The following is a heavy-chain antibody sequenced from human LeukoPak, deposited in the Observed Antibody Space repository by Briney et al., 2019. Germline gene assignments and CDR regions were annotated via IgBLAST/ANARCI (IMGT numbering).Heavy chain of an antibody. CDR3: ARGRIYCSSTSCYLNNWFDP. D-gene: IGHD2-2*01. CDR1: GYTFTSYD. CDR2: MNPNSGNT. V-gene: IGHV1-8*03. J-gene: IGHJ5*02. Sequence: ASVKVSCKASGYTFTSYDINWVRQATGQGLEWMGWMNPNSGNTGYAQKFQGRVTITRNTSISTAYMELSSLRSEDTAVYYCARGRIYCSSTSCYLNNWFDPWGQGTLVTVSS.